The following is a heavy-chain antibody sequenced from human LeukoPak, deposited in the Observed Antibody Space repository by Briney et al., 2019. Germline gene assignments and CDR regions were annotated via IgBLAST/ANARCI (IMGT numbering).Heavy chain of an antibody. CDR2: ISSNGGST. D-gene: IGHD6-13*01. V-gene: IGHV3-64*01. J-gene: IGHJ3*02. CDR1: GFTFSSYA. CDR3: ARLQLVRAFDI. Sequence: GGSLRLSCAASGFTFSSYAMHWARQPPGKGLEYVSAISSNGGSTYYANSVKGRFTISRDNSKNTLYLQMGSLRAEDMAVYYCARLQLVRAFDIWGQGTMVTVSS.